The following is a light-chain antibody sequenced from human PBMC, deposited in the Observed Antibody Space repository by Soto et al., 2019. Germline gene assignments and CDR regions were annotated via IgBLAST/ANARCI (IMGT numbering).Light chain of an antibody. CDR3: NSYTASSTYV. V-gene: IGLV2-14*03. CDR1: SSDVGGYIY. CDR2: DVS. Sequence: QSALTQPASVSGSPGQSITISCTGTSSDVGGYIYVSWYQHHPGKAPKLMIYDVSNRPSGGSNRFSGSKSGNTASLTISGLQAEDEADYYCNSYTASSTYVFGTGTKLTVL. J-gene: IGLJ1*01.